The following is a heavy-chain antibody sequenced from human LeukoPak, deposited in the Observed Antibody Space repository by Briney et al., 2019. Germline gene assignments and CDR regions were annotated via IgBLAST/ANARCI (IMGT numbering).Heavy chain of an antibody. CDR2: IYYSGST. CDR3: ARRGTREAFDI. Sequence: SETLSLTCTVSGGSISSSSYYWGWIRQPPGKGLEWIGSIYYSGSTYYNPSLKSRVTISVDTSKNQFSLKLSSVTAADTAVYYCARRGTREAFDIWGQGTMVTVSS. V-gene: IGHV4-39*07. J-gene: IGHJ3*02. CDR1: GGSISSSSYY. D-gene: IGHD1-1*01.